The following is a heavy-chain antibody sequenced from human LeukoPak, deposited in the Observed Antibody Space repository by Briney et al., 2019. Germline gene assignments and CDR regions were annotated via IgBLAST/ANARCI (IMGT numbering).Heavy chain of an antibody. J-gene: IGHJ4*02. CDR2: IYYSGGT. Sequence: PSETLSLTCTVSGGSISSYYWSWIRQPPGKGLEWIGYIYYSGGTNYNPSLKSRVTISVDTSKNQFSLKLSSVTAADTAVYYCARGLVYGSGSYLSGWGQGTLVTVSS. CDR1: GGSISSYY. V-gene: IGHV4-59*01. D-gene: IGHD3-10*01. CDR3: ARGLVYGSGSYLSG.